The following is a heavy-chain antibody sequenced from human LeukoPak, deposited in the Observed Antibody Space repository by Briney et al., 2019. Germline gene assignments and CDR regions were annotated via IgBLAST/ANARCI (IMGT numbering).Heavy chain of an antibody. V-gene: IGHV4-39*07. CDR2: IYYSGST. Sequence: SETLSLTCTVSGGSISSSSYYWGWIRQPPGKGLEWIGSIYYSGSTYYNPSLKSRVTISVDKSKNQFSLRLSSVTAADTAMYYCASVSMVRGPPLWAAFDIWGQGTMVTVSS. D-gene: IGHD3-10*01. CDR3: ASVSMVRGPPLWAAFDI. J-gene: IGHJ3*02. CDR1: GGSISSSSYY.